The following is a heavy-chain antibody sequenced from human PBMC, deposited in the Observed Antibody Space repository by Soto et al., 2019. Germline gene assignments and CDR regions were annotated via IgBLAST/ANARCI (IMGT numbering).Heavy chain of an antibody. CDR1: GGSISSGGYY. D-gene: IGHD2-2*01. CDR3: ARAPGGYVPAAMYYYYYGMDV. J-gene: IGHJ6*02. CDR2: IYYSGST. V-gene: IGHV4-31*03. Sequence: QVQLQESGPGLVKPSQTLSLTCTVSGGSISSGGYYWSWIRQHPGKGLEWIGYIYYSGSTYYNPSLKSRVTITVDTSKNQFSLQLSSVTAADTAVYYCARAPGGYVPAAMYYYYYGMDVWGQGTTVTVSS.